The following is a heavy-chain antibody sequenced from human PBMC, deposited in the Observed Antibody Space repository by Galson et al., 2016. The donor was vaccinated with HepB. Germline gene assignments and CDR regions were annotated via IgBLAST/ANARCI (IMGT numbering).Heavy chain of an antibody. J-gene: IGHJ4*02. CDR2: INTGKGNT. V-gene: IGHV1-3*04. D-gene: IGHD6-19*01. CDR3: ARKQWLVRSRFDD. CDR1: GYIFTSYA. Sequence: SVKVSCKASGYIFTSYAIHWVRQAPGQRLEWMGWINTGKGNTKYSAKFQDRVIFSRDTSASTVFMELSGLRSEDTALYYCARKQWLVRSRFDDWGQGTLVTVSS.